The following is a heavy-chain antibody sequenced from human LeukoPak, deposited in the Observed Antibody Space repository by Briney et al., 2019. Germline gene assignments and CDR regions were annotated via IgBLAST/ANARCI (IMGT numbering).Heavy chain of an antibody. CDR1: GFTFSNYW. D-gene: IGHD3-16*02. CDR2: IKQDGSEK. V-gene: IGHV3-7*05. J-gene: IGHJ4*02. Sequence: PGGSLRLSCAASGFTFSNYWMSWVRQAPGKGLEWVANIKQDGSEKYYVDSVKGRFTIFRDNAKSSLFLQMNSLRAEDTAVYYCARDSSPGYYDYVWGTYPRYWGQGTLVTVSS. CDR3: ARDSSPGYYDYVWGTYPRY.